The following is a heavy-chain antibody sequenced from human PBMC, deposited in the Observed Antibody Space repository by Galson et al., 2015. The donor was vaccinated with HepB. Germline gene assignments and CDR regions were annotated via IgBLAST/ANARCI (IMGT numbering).Heavy chain of an antibody. CDR2: IWYDGSNK. Sequence: SLRLSCAASGFTFSSYGMHWVRQAPGKGLEWVAVIWYDGSNKYYADSVKGRFTISRDNSKNTLYLQMNSLRAEDTAVYYCARDLYYYDSSETGAFDIWAKGQWSPSLQ. V-gene: IGHV3-33*01. J-gene: IGHJ3*02. CDR3: ARDLYYYDSSETGAFDI. D-gene: IGHD3-22*01. CDR1: GFTFSSYG.